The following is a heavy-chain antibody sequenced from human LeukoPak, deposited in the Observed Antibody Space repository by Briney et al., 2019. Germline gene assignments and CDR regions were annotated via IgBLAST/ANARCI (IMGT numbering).Heavy chain of an antibody. J-gene: IGHJ6*03. V-gene: IGHV3-30-3*01. CDR1: GFTFSSYA. D-gene: IGHD1-1*01. CDR2: ISYDGSNK. Sequence: PGGSLRLSCAASGFTFSSYAMHWVRQAPDKGLEWVAVISYDGSNKYYADSVKGRFTISRDNSKNTLYLQMNSLRAEDTAVYYCARDAPLEPPNPGTYYYYYMDVWGKGTTVTVSS. CDR3: ARDAPLEPPNPGTYYYYYMDV.